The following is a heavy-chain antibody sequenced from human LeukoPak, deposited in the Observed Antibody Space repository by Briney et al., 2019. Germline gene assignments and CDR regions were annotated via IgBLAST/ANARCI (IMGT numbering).Heavy chain of an antibody. CDR3: ARDGPGIAAAGMFDY. CDR2: ISDYNANT. V-gene: IGHV1-18*01. J-gene: IGHJ4*02. Sequence: ASVKVSCKASGYSFATYGISWVRQAPAQGLDWMGWISDYNANTKYAQNLQGRVTMTTDTSTSTAYMEVRSLRSEDTAVYYCARDGPGIAAAGMFDYWGQGTLVTVS. CDR1: GYSFATYG. D-gene: IGHD6-13*01.